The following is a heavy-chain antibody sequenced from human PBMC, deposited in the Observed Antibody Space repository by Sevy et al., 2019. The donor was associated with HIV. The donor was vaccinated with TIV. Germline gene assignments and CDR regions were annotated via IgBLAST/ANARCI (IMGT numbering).Heavy chain of an antibody. Sequence: GGSLRLSCAASGFTFSSYGMHWVRQAPGKGLEWVAVIWYDGSNKYYAYSVKGRFTISRDNSKNTLYLQMNSLRAEDTAVYYCARGEYYDFWSGYRYSFDYWGQGTLVTVSS. D-gene: IGHD3-3*01. CDR2: IWYDGSNK. CDR1: GFTFSSYG. V-gene: IGHV3-33*01. CDR3: ARGEYYDFWSGYRYSFDY. J-gene: IGHJ4*02.